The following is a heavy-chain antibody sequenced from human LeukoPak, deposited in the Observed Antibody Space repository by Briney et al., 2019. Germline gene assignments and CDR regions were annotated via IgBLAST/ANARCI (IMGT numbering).Heavy chain of an antibody. CDR1: GFTFSSYW. CDR2: INGNDYRT. J-gene: IGHJ4*02. CDR3: AKGSAVADIYFDY. D-gene: IGHD6-19*01. Sequence: GGSLRLSCEASGFTFSSYWMSWVRQAPGKGLEWVSSINGNDYRTFYADSVKGRFTISRDNSKNTLYLQINSLRAEDTAVYFCAKGSAVADIYFDYWGQGTLVTVSS. V-gene: IGHV3-23*01.